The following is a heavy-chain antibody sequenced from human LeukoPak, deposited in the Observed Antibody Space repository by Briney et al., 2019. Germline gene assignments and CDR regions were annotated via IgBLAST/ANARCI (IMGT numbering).Heavy chain of an antibody. CDR3: AKGVVAATNAAYYGMDV. CDR2: ISYDESDK. J-gene: IGHJ6*02. CDR1: GFTFSNYG. D-gene: IGHD2-15*01. V-gene: IGHV3-30*18. Sequence: GGSLRLCCAASGFTFSNYGMHWVRQAPGKGLEWVAVISYDESDKYYADSVKGRFTISRDNFKNTLYLQMNSLRPEDTAVYYCAKGVVAATNAAYYGMDVWGQGTTVTVSS.